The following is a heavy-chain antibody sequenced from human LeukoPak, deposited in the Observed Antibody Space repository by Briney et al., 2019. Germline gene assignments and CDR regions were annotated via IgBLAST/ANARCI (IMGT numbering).Heavy chain of an antibody. CDR2: IIPILGIA. D-gene: IGHD3-10*01. Sequence: ASVKVSCKASGGTFSSYAISWVRQAPGQGLEWMGRIIPILGIANYAQKFQGRVTITADKSTSTAYMELSSLRSEDTAVYYCARPGSRSAFDIWGQGTMVTVSS. CDR3: ARPGSRSAFDI. CDR1: GGTFSSYA. V-gene: IGHV1-69*04. J-gene: IGHJ3*02.